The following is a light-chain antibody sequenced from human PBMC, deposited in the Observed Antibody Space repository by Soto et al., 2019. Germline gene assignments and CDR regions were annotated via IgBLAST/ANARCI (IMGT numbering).Light chain of an antibody. CDR2: WAS. Sequence: DIVMTQSPDSLSVSLGERATINCQSSQSLLYRSNDKKYPAWYQQKPGQPPKLLIYWASSRESGVPDRFSGSGSGTDFTLTISSLQAEDVAVYYCQQYFSTPFTFGGGTKVDIK. CDR3: QQYFSTPFT. V-gene: IGKV4-1*01. CDR1: QSLLYRSNDKKY. J-gene: IGKJ4*01.